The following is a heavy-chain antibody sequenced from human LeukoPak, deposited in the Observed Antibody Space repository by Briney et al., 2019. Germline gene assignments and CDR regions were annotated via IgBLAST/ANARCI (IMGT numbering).Heavy chain of an antibody. CDR3: ARAYSSGWHLYYYMDV. CDR2: INPSGGST. V-gene: IGHV1-46*01. D-gene: IGHD6-19*01. CDR1: GYTFTSYY. J-gene: IGHJ6*03. Sequence: GASVKVSCKASGYTFTSYYMHWVRQAPGQGLEWMGIINPSGGSTSYAQKFQGRVTMTRDMSTSTVYMELSSLRSEDTAVYYCARAYSSGWHLYYYMDVWGKGTTVTISS.